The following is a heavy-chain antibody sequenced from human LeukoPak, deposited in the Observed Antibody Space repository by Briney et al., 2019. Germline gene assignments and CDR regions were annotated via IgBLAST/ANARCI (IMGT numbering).Heavy chain of an antibody. V-gene: IGHV3-11*01. CDR2: ISTSGTTI. J-gene: IGHJ4*02. CDR3: ARSRGYRSFDY. CDR1: GFTFTDYY. D-gene: IGHD3-16*02. Sequence: PGGSPRLTCAASGFTFTDYYMSWIRQTPGKGLEWLSYISTSGTTIYYADSVKGRFTISRGNAKNSLYLQMNNLRAEDTAVYYCARSRGYRSFDYWGQGTLVTVSS.